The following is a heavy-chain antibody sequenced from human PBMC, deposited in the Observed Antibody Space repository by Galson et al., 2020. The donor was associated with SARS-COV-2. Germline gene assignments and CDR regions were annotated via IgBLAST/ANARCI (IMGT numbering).Heavy chain of an antibody. Sequence: SETLYLTCTVSGGSISSSSYYWGWIRQPPGKGLEWIGSIYYSGSTYYNPSLKSRVTISVDTSKNQFSLKLSSVTAADTAVYYCARHPDYCSGGSCYLGGWFDPWGQGTLVTVSS. D-gene: IGHD2-15*01. CDR1: GGSISSSSYY. V-gene: IGHV4-39*01. J-gene: IGHJ5*02. CDR2: IYYSGST. CDR3: ARHPDYCSGGSCYLGGWFDP.